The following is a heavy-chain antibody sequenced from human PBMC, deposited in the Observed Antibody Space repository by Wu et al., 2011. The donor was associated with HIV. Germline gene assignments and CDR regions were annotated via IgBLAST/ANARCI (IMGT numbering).Heavy chain of an antibody. J-gene: IGHJ1*01. CDR1: GYTFTSYG. CDR3: ARDDRDLVTRSAYFQY. D-gene: IGHD3-9*01. V-gene: IGHV1-18*01. Sequence: SVKVSCKTSGYTFTSYGISWCDRPLDKGLSGWVISAYNADXNYAXKFQGRVTMTADTSTSTVYMELRSLTSDDTAVYYCARDDRDLVTRSAYFQYWGQGTLVTVSS. CDR2: ISAYNADX.